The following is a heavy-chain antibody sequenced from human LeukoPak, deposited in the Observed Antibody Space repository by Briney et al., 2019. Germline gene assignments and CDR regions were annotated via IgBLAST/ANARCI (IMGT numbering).Heavy chain of an antibody. CDR1: GYTFTGYY. V-gene: IGHV1-2*02. CDR3: ARDTPDYYDSSGYDAFDI. CDR2: INSNSGGT. D-gene: IGHD3-22*01. J-gene: IGHJ3*02. Sequence: ASVKVSCKASGYTFTGYYMHWVRQAPGQGLEWMGWINSNSGGTNYAQKFQGRVTMTRDTSISTAYMELSRLRSDDTAVYYCARDTPDYYDSSGYDAFDIWGQGTMVTVSS.